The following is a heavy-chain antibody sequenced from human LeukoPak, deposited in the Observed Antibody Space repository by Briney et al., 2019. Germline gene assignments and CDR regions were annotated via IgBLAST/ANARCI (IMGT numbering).Heavy chain of an antibody. CDR3: ARRVAAGGTCMGY. J-gene: IGHJ4*02. CDR1: GYSFTSYD. Sequence: ASVKVSCKASGYSFTSYDINSVRQATGQGLEWMGWMNPNSGNTGSAQKFQGRVTMTRNTSISTAYMQLSNLRSEDTAVYYCARRVAAGGTCMGYWGQGTLVTVSS. V-gene: IGHV1-8*01. CDR2: MNPNSGNT. D-gene: IGHD6-13*01.